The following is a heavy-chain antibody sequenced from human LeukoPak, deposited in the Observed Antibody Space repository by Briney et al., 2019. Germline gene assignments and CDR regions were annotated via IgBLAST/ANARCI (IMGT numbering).Heavy chain of an antibody. V-gene: IGHV3-48*03. D-gene: IGHD3-22*01. CDR2: ISTTGSTV. CDR1: GFSFGGYE. J-gene: IGHJ6*02. Sequence: PAGGSLRLSCAASGFSFGGYEMNWVRQAPGKGLEWVSFISTTGSTVYYADSVAGRFTISRDNAKNLLYLQMNSLRAEDAAIYYCAKDFPHYYESSHGMDAWGQGTTVTVSS. CDR3: AKDFPHYYESSHGMDA.